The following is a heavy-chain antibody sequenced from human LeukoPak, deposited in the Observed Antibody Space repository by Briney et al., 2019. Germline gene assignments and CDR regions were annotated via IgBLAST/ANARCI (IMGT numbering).Heavy chain of an antibody. Sequence: GGSLRLSCAASGFTFSSYEMNWVRQAPGKGLEWVSYISSSGSTIYYADSVKGRFTISRDNAKNSLYLQMNGLRAEDTAVYYCAREGCSGGSCYFDYWGQGTLVTVSS. V-gene: IGHV3-48*03. J-gene: IGHJ4*02. D-gene: IGHD2-15*01. CDR2: ISSSGSTI. CDR3: AREGCSGGSCYFDY. CDR1: GFTFSSYE.